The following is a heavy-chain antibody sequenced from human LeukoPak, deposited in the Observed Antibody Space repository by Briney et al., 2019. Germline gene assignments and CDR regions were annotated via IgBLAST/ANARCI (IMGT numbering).Heavy chain of an antibody. V-gene: IGHV6-1*01. Sequence: SQTLSLTCAISGDSVSSNSVAWSWIRQSPSRGLEWLGRAYSRSRGGRDYAISVRSRINIDTDTSRNRFSLQLSSVTPEHTAVYYCARGTNSTFDVWGQGTMVTVSS. CDR1: GDSVSSNSVA. CDR3: ARGTNSTFDV. J-gene: IGHJ3*01. D-gene: IGHD1-7*01. CDR2: AYSRSRGGR.